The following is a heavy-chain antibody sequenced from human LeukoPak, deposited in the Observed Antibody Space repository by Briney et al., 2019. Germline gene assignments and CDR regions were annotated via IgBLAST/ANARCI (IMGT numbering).Heavy chain of an antibody. CDR1: GDSISTSDYY. CDR2: ITYSGNT. V-gene: IGHV4-39*02. Sequence: SETLSLTCTVSGDSISTSDYYWAWIRQPPGKGLEWIGRITYSGNTYYNPSLQSRVTISADTSKNHFSLKLTSVTAADMAVYYCAKRGRSSGWSFDYWGQGTLVTVSS. D-gene: IGHD6-19*01. CDR3: AKRGRSSGWSFDY. J-gene: IGHJ4*02.